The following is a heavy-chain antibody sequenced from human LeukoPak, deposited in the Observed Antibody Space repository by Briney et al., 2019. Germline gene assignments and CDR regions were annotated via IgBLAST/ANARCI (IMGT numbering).Heavy chain of an antibody. D-gene: IGHD5-12*01. Sequence: TGGSLRLSCAASGFTFSSYGTSWVRQAPGKGLEWVSAISGSGGSTYYADSVKGRFTISRDNSKNTLYLQMNSLRAEDTAVYYCAKADSGYDWGYFDYWGQGTLVTVSS. J-gene: IGHJ4*02. V-gene: IGHV3-23*01. CDR2: ISGSGGST. CDR3: AKADSGYDWGYFDY. CDR1: GFTFSSYG.